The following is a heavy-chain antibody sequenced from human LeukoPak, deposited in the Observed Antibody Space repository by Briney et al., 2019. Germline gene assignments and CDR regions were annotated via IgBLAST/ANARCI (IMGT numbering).Heavy chain of an antibody. Sequence: GGSLRLSCAVSGFFLNNYGMTWVRQAPGKGLEWVSGNNWNDGSTGYADSVKGRFTISRDNAKNCLYLQMNSLRAEDTALYYCARTRTSGGYSASDYWGRGTLVTVSS. J-gene: IGHJ4*02. CDR2: NNWNDGST. CDR3: ARTRTSGGYSASDY. CDR1: GFFLNNYG. D-gene: IGHD3-10*01. V-gene: IGHV3-20*04.